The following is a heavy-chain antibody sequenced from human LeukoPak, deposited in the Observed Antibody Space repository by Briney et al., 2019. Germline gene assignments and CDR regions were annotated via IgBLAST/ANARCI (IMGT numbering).Heavy chain of an antibody. V-gene: IGHV4-39*07. J-gene: IGHJ3*02. CDR3: ARSSWVGATSNLGRVSQFAFDI. CDR1: GFTFSSYS. Sequence: GSLRLSCAASGFTFSSYSMNWVRQPPGKGLEWIGSIHYSGSTYYNPSLKSRVTISVDTSKNQFSLKLSSVTAADTAVYYCARSSWVGATSNLGRVSQFAFDIWGQGTMVTVSS. CDR2: IHYSGST. D-gene: IGHD1-26*01.